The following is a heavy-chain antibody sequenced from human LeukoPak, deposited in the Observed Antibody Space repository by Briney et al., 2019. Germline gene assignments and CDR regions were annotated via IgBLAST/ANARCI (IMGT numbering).Heavy chain of an antibody. CDR1: GGSISSYY. CDR3: ARDSVLLY. D-gene: IGHD3-10*01. V-gene: IGHV4-59*01. Sequence: SETLSLTCTVSGGSISSYYWSWIRQPPGKGLEWIGYIYYSGSTNYNPSLKSRVTISVDTSKNQFSLKLSSVTAADTAVYYCARDSVLLYWGQGTLVTVSS. CDR2: IYYSGST. J-gene: IGHJ4*02.